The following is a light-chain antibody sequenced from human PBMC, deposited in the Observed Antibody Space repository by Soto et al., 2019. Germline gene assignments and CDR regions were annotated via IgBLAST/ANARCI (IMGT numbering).Light chain of an antibody. J-gene: IGKJ1*01. V-gene: IGKV1-6*01. CDR1: QAIRND. CDR2: TAS. Sequence: AIQMTQSPSSLSASVGDRVIITCRASQAIRNDLGWYQQKPGKAPKLLIYTASTLQSGVPSRFSGSGSGADVTLTIRSLQTEDSATYYCLHDYSYPRTFGQGTKVEIK. CDR3: LHDYSYPRT.